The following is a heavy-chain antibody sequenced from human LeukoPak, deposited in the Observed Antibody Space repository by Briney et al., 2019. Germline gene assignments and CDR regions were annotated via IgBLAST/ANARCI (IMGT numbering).Heavy chain of an antibody. Sequence: ASVKVSCKASGYTFTGYYMHWVRQAPGQGLEWMGWINPNSGGTNYAQKFQGRVTMTRDTSISTAYMELSRLRSDDTAVYYCARDSLLSVVVPAAIRNWFDPWGQGTLVTVSS. CDR3: ARDSLLSVVVPAAIRNWFDP. CDR2: INPNSGGT. D-gene: IGHD2-2*01. J-gene: IGHJ5*02. V-gene: IGHV1-2*02. CDR1: GYTFTGYY.